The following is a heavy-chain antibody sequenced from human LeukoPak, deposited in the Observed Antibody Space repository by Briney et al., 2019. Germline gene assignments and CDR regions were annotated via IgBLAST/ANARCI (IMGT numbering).Heavy chain of an antibody. Sequence: SETLSLTCVVSGGSIRSGGYSWSWIRQPPGKGLEWIGYIYYSGSTYYNPSLKSRDTISVDTSKNQFSLKLSSVTAADTAVYYCARESNYHGSGTGWFDPWGQGTLVTVSS. CDR3: ARESNYHGSGTGWFDP. CDR1: GGSIRSGGYS. D-gene: IGHD3-10*01. J-gene: IGHJ5*02. CDR2: IYYSGST. V-gene: IGHV4-30-4*07.